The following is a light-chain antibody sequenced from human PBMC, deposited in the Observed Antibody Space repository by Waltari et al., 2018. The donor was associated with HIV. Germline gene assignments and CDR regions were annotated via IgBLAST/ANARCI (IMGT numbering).Light chain of an antibody. CDR2: MAS. CDR1: QSLLHSNGYNF. V-gene: IGKV2-28*01. CDR3: LQARQTPWT. J-gene: IGKJ1*01. Sequence: DIVMTQFPRSLPVTPGEPDSISYNSSQSLLHSNGYNFLDWYFQRPGQSPQLLIYMASYRASGVPDRISGSGSGTNFTLRIGRVATEDVGVYYCLQARQTPWTFGQGTKVEI.